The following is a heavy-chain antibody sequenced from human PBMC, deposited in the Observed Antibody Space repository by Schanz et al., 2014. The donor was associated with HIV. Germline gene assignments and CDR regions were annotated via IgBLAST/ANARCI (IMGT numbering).Heavy chain of an antibody. CDR1: GFPLPDNA. V-gene: IGHV3-66*01. J-gene: IGHJ3*02. CDR2: IRGDGAT. Sequence: EVQVSESGGGFVQPGASLRLSCTASGFPLPDNALTWVRQAPGKGLEWVADIRGDGATHYADSVRGRFTVSKDNSQNTMYLQMNRLRAEDTAVYYCARENPLYYYLHGGPFDIWGQGTMVTVSS. D-gene: IGHD3-10*01. CDR3: ARENPLYYYLHGGPFDI.